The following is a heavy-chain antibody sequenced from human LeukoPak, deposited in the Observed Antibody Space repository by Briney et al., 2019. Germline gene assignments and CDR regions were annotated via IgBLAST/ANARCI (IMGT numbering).Heavy chain of an antibody. CDR3: ARDSGTYTWDH. CDR2: ARKKANSYTT. Sequence: QPGGSLRLSCAASGFTFSDHYMDWVRQAPGKGLEWVGRARKKANSYTTEYAASVKGRFTISRDDSKNALYLQMNSLKTEDTAVYYCARDSGTYTWDHWGQGTLVTVSP. CDR1: GFTFSDHY. V-gene: IGHV3-72*01. J-gene: IGHJ4*02. D-gene: IGHD1-26*01.